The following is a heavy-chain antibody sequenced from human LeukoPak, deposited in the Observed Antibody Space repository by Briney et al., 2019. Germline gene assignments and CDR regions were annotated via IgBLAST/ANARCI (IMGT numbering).Heavy chain of an antibody. CDR2: IYTSGST. J-gene: IGHJ4*02. D-gene: IGHD5-24*01. CDR3: ARHRGDGYNYRADFDY. V-gene: IGHV4-4*09. Sequence: SETLSFTCTVSGGSISSYYWSWIRQPPGKGLEWIGYIYTSGSTNYNPSLKSRVTISVDTSKNQFSLKLSSVTAADTAVYYCARHRGDGYNYRADFDYWGQGTLVTVSS. CDR1: GGSISSYY.